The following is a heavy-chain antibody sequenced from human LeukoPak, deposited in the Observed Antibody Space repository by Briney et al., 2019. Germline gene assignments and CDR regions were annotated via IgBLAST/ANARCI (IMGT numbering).Heavy chain of an antibody. Sequence: SETLSLTCTVSGGPISSYYWSWIRQPAGKGLEWIGRIYTSGGTNYNPSLKSRVTISVDTSKNQFSLKLSSVTAADTAVYYCARVPRGGDFWSGYSSKAIDYWGQGTLVTVSS. CDR2: IYTSGGT. J-gene: IGHJ4*02. D-gene: IGHD3-3*01. V-gene: IGHV4-4*07. CDR3: ARVPRGGDFWSGYSSKAIDY. CDR1: GGPISSYY.